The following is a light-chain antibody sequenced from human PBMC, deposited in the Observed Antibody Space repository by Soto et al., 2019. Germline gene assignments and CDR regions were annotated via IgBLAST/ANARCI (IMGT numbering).Light chain of an antibody. J-gene: IGKJ3*01. CDR3: QQYNNWPPVT. CDR1: QSVSSN. CDR2: GAS. Sequence: EIVMTQSPATLSVSPGERATLSCRASQSVSSNLAWYQQKPGQAPRLLIYGASTRATGIPARFSGSGSGTEFTLTICSLQSEDFAVYYCQQYNNWPPVTFGPGTKVDIK. V-gene: IGKV3-15*01.